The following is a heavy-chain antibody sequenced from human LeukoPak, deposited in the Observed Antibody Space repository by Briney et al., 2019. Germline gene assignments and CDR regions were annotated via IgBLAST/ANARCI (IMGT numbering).Heavy chain of an antibody. J-gene: IGHJ6*02. D-gene: IGHD4-23*01. CDR1: GYTFTSYG. CDR2: MNPNSGNT. Sequence: ASVKVSCKASGYTFTSYGISWVRQAPGQGLEWMGWMNPNSGNTGYAQKFQGRVTMTRNTSISTAYMELSSLRSEDTAVYYCASGVRWYPGSMDVWGQGTTVTVSS. V-gene: IGHV1-8*02. CDR3: ASGVRWYPGSMDV.